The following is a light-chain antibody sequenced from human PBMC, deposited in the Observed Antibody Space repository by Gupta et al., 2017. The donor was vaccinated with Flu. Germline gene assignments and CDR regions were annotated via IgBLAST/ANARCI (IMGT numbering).Light chain of an antibody. CDR2: GAS. V-gene: IGKV3-20*01. J-gene: IGKJ2*01. CDR3: QQYRTSPYT. Sequence: CTLALSPGERAPLSCRTSQSVGSTYLAWYQQKPGQAPRLLIYGASNRATGIPDRFSGSGSGTDFTLTISRLEPEDFAVYYCQQYRTSPYTFGQGTKLEIK. CDR1: QSVGSTY.